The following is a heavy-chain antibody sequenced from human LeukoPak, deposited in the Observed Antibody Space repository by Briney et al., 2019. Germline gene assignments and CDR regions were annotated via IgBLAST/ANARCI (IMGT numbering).Heavy chain of an antibody. Sequence: SETLSLTCTVSGDSISSYYWSWIRQPPGKGLEWIGYVYYSGSTDYNPSLKSRVTISVDTSKNQFSLKLSSVTAADTAVYYCARRVPMIVVGFDPWGQGTLVTVSS. V-gene: IGHV4-59*12. D-gene: IGHD3-22*01. CDR3: ARRVPMIVVGFDP. J-gene: IGHJ5*02. CDR2: VYYSGST. CDR1: GDSISSYY.